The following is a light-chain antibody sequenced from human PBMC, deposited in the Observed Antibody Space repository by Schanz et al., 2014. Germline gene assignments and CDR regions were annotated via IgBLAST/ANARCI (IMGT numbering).Light chain of an antibody. V-gene: IGKV3-20*01. CDR3: QHYSMSPL. CDR1: QSLSSSY. Sequence: EIVLTQSPGTLSLSPGERATLSCRASQSLSSSYLAWYQQKPGQAPRLLIYGASSRATGIPDRFSGSGSGTDFTLTISRLEPEDFAVYYCQHYSMSPLFGQGTKVEIK. CDR2: GAS. J-gene: IGKJ1*01.